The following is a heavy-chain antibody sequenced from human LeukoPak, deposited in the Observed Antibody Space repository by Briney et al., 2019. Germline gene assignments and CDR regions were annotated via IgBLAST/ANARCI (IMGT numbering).Heavy chain of an antibody. V-gene: IGHV1-8*01. CDR2: MNPNNGRT. CDR1: GYTFTSYD. Sequence: ASVKVSCKTSGYTFTSYDINWVRQAPGQGLEWLGWMNPNNGRTGYAQTFQGRVTMTRDTSISTAYMELRSLRSEDTAVYYCARNLAMTGDFDNRGQGTLVTVSS. J-gene: IGHJ4*02. D-gene: IGHD2-2*01. CDR3: ARNLAMTGDFDN.